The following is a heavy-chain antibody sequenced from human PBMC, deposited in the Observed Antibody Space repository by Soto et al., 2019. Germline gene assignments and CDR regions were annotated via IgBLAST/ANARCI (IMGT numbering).Heavy chain of an antibody. CDR3: ARSMGIAGLPVATEGVYCDY. V-gene: IGHV4-34*01. CDR2: INDGGSA. D-gene: IGHD2-2*01. Sequence: QVQLQQWGAGLLKPSETLSLTCAVSGGSFSGYFWTWIRQPPGKGLEWVAEINDGGSAYYNPSLKCRAPVSVDRSRNHCSRGLCSVPAAQTAAECCARSMGIAGLPVATEGVYCDYWGHGARVTVSS. CDR1: GGSFSGYF. J-gene: IGHJ4*01.